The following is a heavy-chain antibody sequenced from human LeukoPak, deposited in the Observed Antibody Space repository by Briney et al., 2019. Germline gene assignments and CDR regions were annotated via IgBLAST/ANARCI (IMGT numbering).Heavy chain of an antibody. V-gene: IGHV3-48*03. CDR1: GFTFSSYE. J-gene: IGHJ4*02. CDR3: ATMETDYSHFDY. CDR2: ISSSGSTI. D-gene: IGHD2-21*01. Sequence: GGSLRLSCAASGFTFSSYEMNWVRQAPGKGLEWVSYISSSGSTIYYADSVKGRFTISRDNAKNSLYLQMNSLRAEDTAVYYCATMETDYSHFDYWGQGTLVTVSS.